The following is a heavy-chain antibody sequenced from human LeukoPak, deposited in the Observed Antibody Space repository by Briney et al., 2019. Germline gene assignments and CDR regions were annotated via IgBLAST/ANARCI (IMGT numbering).Heavy chain of an antibody. J-gene: IGHJ6*02. D-gene: IGHD6-19*01. CDR2: RNPNSGNT. CDR1: AYTFSNYD. CDR3: ASCRTQWLVKEKRYYYYGLDV. Sequence: ASVKVSCKASAYTFSNYDINWVRQATGQGLEWIGWRNPNSGNTGYAQKFQGRVTMTRDTSISTAYMELSSLRSDDTAVYYCASCRTQWLVKEKRYYYYGLDVWGQGTTVTVSS. V-gene: IGHV1-8*01.